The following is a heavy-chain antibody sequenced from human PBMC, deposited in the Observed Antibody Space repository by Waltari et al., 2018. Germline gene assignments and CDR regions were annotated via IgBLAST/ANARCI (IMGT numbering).Heavy chain of an antibody. Sequence: QVQLQQWGAGLLKPSETLSLTCAVYGGSFSGYYWSCICQPPGKGLEWIGEINHSGSTNYNPSLKSRVTISVDTSKNQFSLKLSSVTAADTAVYYCARPHSDYYDSSGYPFDYWGQGTLVTVSS. CDR3: ARPHSDYYDSSGYPFDY. J-gene: IGHJ4*02. D-gene: IGHD3-22*01. V-gene: IGHV4-34*01. CDR2: INHSGST. CDR1: GGSFSGYY.